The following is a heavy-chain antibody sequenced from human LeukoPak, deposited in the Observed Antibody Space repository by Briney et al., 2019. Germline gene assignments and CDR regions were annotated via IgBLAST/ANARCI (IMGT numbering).Heavy chain of an antibody. CDR1: GYSISSGYY. CDR2: IYHSGST. D-gene: IGHD3-3*01. Sequence: PSETLSLTCTVSGYSISSGYYWGWIRPPPGKGLEWIGSIYHSGSTYYNPSLKSRVTISVDTSKNQFSLKLSSVTAADTAVYYCARESRVYYYMDVWGKGTTVTVSS. J-gene: IGHJ6*03. CDR3: ARESRVYYYMDV. V-gene: IGHV4-38-2*02.